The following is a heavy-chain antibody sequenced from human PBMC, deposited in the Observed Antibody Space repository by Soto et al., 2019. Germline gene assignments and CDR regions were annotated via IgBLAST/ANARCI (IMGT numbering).Heavy chain of an antibody. V-gene: IGHV1-18*01. Sequence: QVQLVQSGSEVRKPGASANVSCKTSGYIFTNYGVAWVRQAPGQGLELVAWISGYNGYPKHTQKFQGRVTVTTDTNTRTGYMELRNLRSDDTAVYYCARASAGALYDFWGQGTRVTVSS. CDR1: GYIFTNYG. J-gene: IGHJ4*02. CDR2: ISGYNGYP. D-gene: IGHD6-13*01. CDR3: ARASAGALYDF.